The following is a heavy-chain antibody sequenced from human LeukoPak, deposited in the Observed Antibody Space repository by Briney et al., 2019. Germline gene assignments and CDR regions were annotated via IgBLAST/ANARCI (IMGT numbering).Heavy chain of an antibody. CDR1: GFTFSSYW. Sequence: GGSLRLSCAASGFTFSSYWMHWVRQAPGKGLVWVSRINTDGSSTSYADSVKGRFTISRDNAKNTLYLQMNSLRAEDTAVYYCARVPRTLGYCSSTSCPQGDAFDIWGQGTMVTVSS. D-gene: IGHD2-2*01. CDR3: ARVPRTLGYCSSTSCPQGDAFDI. J-gene: IGHJ3*02. CDR2: INTDGSST. V-gene: IGHV3-74*01.